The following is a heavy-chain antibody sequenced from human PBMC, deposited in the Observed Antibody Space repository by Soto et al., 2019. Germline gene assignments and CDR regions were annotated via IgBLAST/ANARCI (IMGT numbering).Heavy chain of an antibody. CDR1: GFIFENFG. J-gene: IGHJ5*02. Sequence: GGSLSLACAASGFIFENFGMSWVRQAPGKGLEWISSISGSGFKKYYADSVKGRFTISRDNSKSTVYLELNNLSAEDTAVYHCAKNQGVELVPLATVDWFDPWGQGSVVTVSS. CDR3: AKNQGVELVPLATVDWFDP. D-gene: IGHD1-26*01. V-gene: IGHV3-23*01. CDR2: ISGSGFKK.